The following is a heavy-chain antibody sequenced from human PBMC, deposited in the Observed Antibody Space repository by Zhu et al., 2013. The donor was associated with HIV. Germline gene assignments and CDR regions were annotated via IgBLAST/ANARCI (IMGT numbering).Heavy chain of an antibody. V-gene: IGHV1-8*01. Sequence: PGASVKVSCKASGYTFSDYDINWVRQATGQGLEWMGWMNPNSGNTGYAQKFQGRVTITRNTSISTAYMELNSLRSEDTAVYYCAVYDFWSGFPGSYYMDVWGKGTTVTVSS. CDR2: MNPNSGNT. CDR3: AVYDFWSGFPGSYYMDV. CDR1: GYTFSDYD. J-gene: IGHJ6*03. D-gene: IGHD3-3*01.